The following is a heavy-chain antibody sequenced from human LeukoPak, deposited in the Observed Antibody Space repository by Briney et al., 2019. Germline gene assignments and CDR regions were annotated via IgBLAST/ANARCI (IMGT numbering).Heavy chain of an antibody. V-gene: IGHV4-59*12. CDR2: SFYSGNP. D-gene: IGHD1-14*01. CDR3: AKGGPEASAGLSWFDP. J-gene: IGHJ5*02. CDR1: GGSISNYY. Sequence: SETLSLTCTVSGGSISNYYWYWMRQPPGKGLEWIAYSFYSGNPNYNPSLKSRVTISVDTSKNQFSLKLTSVTAADTAVYYCAKGGPEASAGLSWFDPWGQGTLVAVSS.